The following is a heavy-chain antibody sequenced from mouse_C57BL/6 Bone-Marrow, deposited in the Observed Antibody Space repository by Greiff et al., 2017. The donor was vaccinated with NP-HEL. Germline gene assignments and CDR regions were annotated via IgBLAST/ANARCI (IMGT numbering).Heavy chain of an antibody. CDR1: GYAFSSSW. V-gene: IGHV1-82*01. J-gene: IGHJ1*03. CDR3: AREAFTTGYFDV. Sequence: QVQLQQSGPELVKPGASVKISCKASGYAFSSSWMNWVKQRPGKGLEWIGRIYPGDGDTNYNGKFKGKATLTADKSSSTAYMQLSSLTSEDSAVYFCAREAFTTGYFDVWAQGPRSPSPQ. D-gene: IGHD1-1*01. CDR2: IYPGDGDT.